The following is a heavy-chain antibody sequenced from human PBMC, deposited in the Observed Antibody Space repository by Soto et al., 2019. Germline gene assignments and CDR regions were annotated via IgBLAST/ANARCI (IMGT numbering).Heavy chain of an antibody. CDR2: AYYNENT. D-gene: IGHD3-10*01. Sequence: SETLSLTCSVSGGSISSFTYYWGWIRQPPGKGLEWIGTAYYNENTYYNPSLKSRVTITVDTAKNQFSLNLRSVTAADTAMYFCARRERYYGSPGWFDPGGPATLVTVSS. CDR3: ARRERYYGSPGWFDP. CDR1: GGSISSFTYY. J-gene: IGHJ5*02. V-gene: IGHV4-39*01.